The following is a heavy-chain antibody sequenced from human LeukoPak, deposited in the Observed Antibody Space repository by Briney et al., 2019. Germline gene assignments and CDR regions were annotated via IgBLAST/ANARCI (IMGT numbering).Heavy chain of an antibody. CDR1: GFTFSSYE. Sequence: PGGSLRLSCAASGFTFSSYEMNWVRQAPGKGLEWVSYISSSSTIYYADSVKGRFTISRDNAKNSLYLQMNSLRAEDTAVYYCARETPDSSGYYSRLYYYYMDVWGKGTTVTVSS. V-gene: IGHV3-48*03. CDR2: ISSSSTI. D-gene: IGHD3-22*01. CDR3: ARETPDSSGYYSRLYYYYMDV. J-gene: IGHJ6*03.